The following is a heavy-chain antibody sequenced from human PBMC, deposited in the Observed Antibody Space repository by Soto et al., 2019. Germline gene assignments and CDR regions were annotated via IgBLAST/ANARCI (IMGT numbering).Heavy chain of an antibody. D-gene: IGHD6-6*01. CDR2: ISGSGGST. V-gene: IGHV3-23*01. Sequence: PGGSLRLSCAASGFTFSSYAMSWVRQAPGKGLEWVSAISGSGGSTYYADSVKGRFTISRDNSKNTLYLQMNSLRAEDTAVNYCAKVYSSSSYHRDGPIIWGQGTLVTVSS. CDR1: GFTFSSYA. J-gene: IGHJ4*02. CDR3: AKVYSSSSYHRDGPII.